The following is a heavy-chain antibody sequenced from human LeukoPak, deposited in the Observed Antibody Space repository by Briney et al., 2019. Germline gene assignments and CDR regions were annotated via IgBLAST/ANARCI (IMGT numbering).Heavy chain of an antibody. CDR1: GGSFSGYY. D-gene: IGHD3-10*02. J-gene: IGHJ6*03. CDR2: INHSGST. CDR3: ARCSSYYYYMDV. Sequence: SETLSLTCAVYGGSFSGYYWSWIRQPPGKGLEWIGEINHSGSTNYNPSLKSRVTISVDTSKNQFSLKLSSVTAADTAVYYCARCSSYYYYMDVWGKGTTVTVSS. V-gene: IGHV4-34*01.